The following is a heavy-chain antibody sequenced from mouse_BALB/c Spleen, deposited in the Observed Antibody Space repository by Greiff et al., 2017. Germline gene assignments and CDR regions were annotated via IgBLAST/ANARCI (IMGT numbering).Heavy chain of an antibody. CDR1: GFTFTSYW. CDR3: NYYGSDDAMDY. CDR2: IYPGNSDT. J-gene: IGHJ4*01. V-gene: IGHV1-5*01. D-gene: IGHD1-1*01. Sequence: EVQLQQSGTVLARPGASVKMSCKASGFTFTSYWMHWVKQRPGQGLEWIGAIYPGNSDTSYNQKFKGKAKLTAVTSTSTAYMELSSLTNEDSAVYYCNYYGSDDAMDYWGQGTSVTVSS.